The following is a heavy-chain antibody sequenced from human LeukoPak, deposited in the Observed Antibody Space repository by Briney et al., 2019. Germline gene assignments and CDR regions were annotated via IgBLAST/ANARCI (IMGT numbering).Heavy chain of an antibody. CDR1: GFTVSSNY. J-gene: IGHJ4*02. V-gene: IGHV3-23*01. D-gene: IGHD1-26*01. Sequence: GGSLRLSCAASGFTVSSNYMSWVRQAPGKGLEWVSTIRIGATGTHYSDSVQGRFTISRDDSKSTPYLQMSNLRDDDTAVYYCAKDHTGSLYRHAFWGQGTLVTVSS. CDR2: IRIGATGT. CDR3: AKDHTGSLYRHAF.